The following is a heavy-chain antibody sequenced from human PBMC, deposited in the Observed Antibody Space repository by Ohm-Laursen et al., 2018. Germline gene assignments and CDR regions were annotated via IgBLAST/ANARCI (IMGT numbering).Heavy chain of an antibody. CDR2: ISRSGVPT. CDR3: AKDRESYNSGSWDY. D-gene: IGHD2/OR15-2a*01. V-gene: IGHV3-23*01. CDR1: GFTFDNYA. J-gene: IGHJ4*02. Sequence: SLRLSCSASGFTFDNYAVSWVRQAPGKGLEWISGISRSGVPTYYADSEKGRFTISTDNSKNILYLQVNSLRAEDTAIYYCAKDRESYNSGSWDYWGQGTLVTVSS.